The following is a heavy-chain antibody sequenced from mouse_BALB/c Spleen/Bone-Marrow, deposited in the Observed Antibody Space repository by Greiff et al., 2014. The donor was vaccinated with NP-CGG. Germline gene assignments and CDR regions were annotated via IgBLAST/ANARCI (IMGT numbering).Heavy chain of an antibody. J-gene: IGHJ2*01. Sequence: VQLKQSGAELVKPGASVKLSCTGSGFNIKDTFMHWVKQSPEQGLEWIGRIDPANGNTKYDPKFQGKATITADTSSNTAYLQLTSLTSEDTAVYYCTRGEDYWGQGTTLAVSS. CDR1: GFNIKDTF. V-gene: IGHV14-3*02. CDR3: TRGEDY. CDR2: IDPANGNT.